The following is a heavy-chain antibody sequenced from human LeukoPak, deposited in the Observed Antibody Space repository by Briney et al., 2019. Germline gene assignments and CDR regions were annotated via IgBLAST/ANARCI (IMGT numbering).Heavy chain of an antibody. CDR1: SYTFTRYG. J-gene: IGHJ6*03. CDR2: ISGSNGNT. V-gene: IGHV1-18*01. D-gene: IGHD3-10*01. Sequence: ASVKVSCKASSYTFTRYGISWVRQAPGQGLEWMGWISGSNGNTNYAQKFQGRVSMTADTSTSTAYMELRSLRSDDTAVYYCARECHGVRRFFGYYYYMDVWGKGTTVTISS. CDR3: ARECHGVRRFFGYYYYMDV.